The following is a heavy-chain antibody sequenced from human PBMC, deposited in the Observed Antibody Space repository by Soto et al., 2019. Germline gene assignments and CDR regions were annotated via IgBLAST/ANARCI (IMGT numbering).Heavy chain of an antibody. D-gene: IGHD3-22*01. Sequence: GGSLRLSCAASGFTFSSYGMHWVRQAPGKGLEWVAVISYDGSNKYYADSVKGRFSISRDNSKNTLYLQINSLRAEDTAVYYCAKTLASSITMIVVEAFDIWGQGTMVTVSS. CDR1: GFTFSSYG. J-gene: IGHJ3*02. CDR2: ISYDGSNK. V-gene: IGHV3-30*18. CDR3: AKTLASSITMIVVEAFDI.